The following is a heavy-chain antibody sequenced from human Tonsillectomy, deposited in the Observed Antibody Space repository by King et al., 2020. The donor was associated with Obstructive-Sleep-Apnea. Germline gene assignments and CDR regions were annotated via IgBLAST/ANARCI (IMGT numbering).Heavy chain of an antibody. CDR3: AREAGATNL. D-gene: IGHD5-24*01. J-gene: IGHJ4*02. Sequence: DAQLVQSGGGLVQPGGSLKLSCAATGFSFSSFWMRWVRQAPGKGLEWVANIKLDGSERYYVDSVKGRFTISRDNAKNSLYLQMNSLRVEDSAVYYCAREAGATNLWGQGTLVTVSS. CDR1: GFSFSSFW. CDR2: IKLDGSER. V-gene: IGHV3-7*03.